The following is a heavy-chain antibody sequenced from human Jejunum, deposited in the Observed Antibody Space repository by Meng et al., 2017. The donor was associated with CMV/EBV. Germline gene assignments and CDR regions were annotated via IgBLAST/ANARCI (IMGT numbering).Heavy chain of an antibody. D-gene: IGHD2-15*01. Sequence: LSCAASGFTFSSHGMHCVRQAPGKGLEWVAVIWHDGSNKHYADSVKGRFTISRDNSENTLYLQMDSLRAEDTAVYYCATKIVDDFDYWGQGTLVTVSS. V-gene: IGHV3-33*03. CDR1: GFTFSSHG. CDR3: ATKIVDDFDY. J-gene: IGHJ4*02. CDR2: IWHDGSNK.